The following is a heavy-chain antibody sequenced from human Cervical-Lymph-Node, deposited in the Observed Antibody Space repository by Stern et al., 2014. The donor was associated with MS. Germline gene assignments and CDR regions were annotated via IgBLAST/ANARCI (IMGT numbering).Heavy chain of an antibody. Sequence: QLGQSGPEVKKPGTSVKVSCKASGFTFTSSAVQWVRQARGQRLEWIGWIVLGSGDTHYAQILQERVTITRDMSTSTAYMEVRSLRSEDTAVYYCAAGIRVPAAKHFDFWGQGTLVTVSS. J-gene: IGHJ4*02. CDR2: IVLGSGDT. CDR1: GFTFTSSA. V-gene: IGHV1-58*01. D-gene: IGHD2-2*01. CDR3: AAGIRVPAAKHFDF.